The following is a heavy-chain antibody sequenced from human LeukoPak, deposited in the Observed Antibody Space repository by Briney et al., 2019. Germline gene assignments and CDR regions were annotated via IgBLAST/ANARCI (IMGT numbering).Heavy chain of an antibody. CDR2: IIPILGIA. CDR3: ARGIVVLDY. J-gene: IGHJ4*02. CDR1: GGTFSSYA. D-gene: IGHD2-2*01. Sequence: GASVKVSCKASGGTFSSYAISWVRQAPGQGLEWMGRIIPILGIANYAQKFQGRVTITADRSTSTAYMELSSLRSEDTAVYYCARGIVVLDYWGQGTLVTVSS. V-gene: IGHV1-69*04.